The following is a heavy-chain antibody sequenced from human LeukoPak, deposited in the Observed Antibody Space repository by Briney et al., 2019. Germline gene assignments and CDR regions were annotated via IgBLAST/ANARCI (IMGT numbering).Heavy chain of an antibody. CDR3: ARALYGSSWTAFDY. J-gene: IGHJ4*02. CDR1: GFTFSSYG. D-gene: IGHD6-13*01. Sequence: QPGGSLRLSCAASGFTFSSYGMHWVRQAPGKGLEWVAVIWYDGSHKYYADSVKGRFTISRDNSKNTLYLQVNSLRAEDTAVYYCARALYGSSWTAFDYWGQGTLVTVSS. CDR2: IWYDGSHK. V-gene: IGHV3-33*08.